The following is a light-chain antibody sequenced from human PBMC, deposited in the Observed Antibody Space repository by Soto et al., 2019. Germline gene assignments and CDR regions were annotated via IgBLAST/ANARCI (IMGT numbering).Light chain of an antibody. J-gene: IGLJ2*01. V-gene: IGLV4-60*03. CDR1: SGHSSYI. CDR3: ETWDSSTRV. Sequence: QPVLTQSSSASASLGSSVKLTCTLSSGHSSYIIAWHQQQPGKAPRYLLKLEGSGSYNKGSAVPDRFSGSSSGPDRYLTISHRQSEDEADYYCETWDSSTRVFGGGTKLTVL. CDR2: LEGSGSY.